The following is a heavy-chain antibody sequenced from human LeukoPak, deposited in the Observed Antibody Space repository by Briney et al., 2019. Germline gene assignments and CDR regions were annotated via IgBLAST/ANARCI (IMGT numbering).Heavy chain of an antibody. CDR3: ARGEYYYSILHGEYFQH. Sequence: ASVKVSCKASGYTFTSYGISWVRQAPGQGLEWMGWVSAYNDNTNYAQKLQGRVTMTTDTSTSTAYMELRSLRSDDTAVYYCARGEYYYSILHGEYFQHWGQGTLVTVSS. CDR2: VSAYNDNT. CDR1: GYTFTSYG. V-gene: IGHV1-18*01. J-gene: IGHJ1*01. D-gene: IGHD3-10*01.